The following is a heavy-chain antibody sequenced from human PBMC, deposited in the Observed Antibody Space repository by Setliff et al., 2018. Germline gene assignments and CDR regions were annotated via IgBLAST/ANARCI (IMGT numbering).Heavy chain of an antibody. J-gene: IGHJ3*02. V-gene: IGHV1-18*01. CDR2: ISVYNGKT. Sequence: ASVKVSCKASGYTFTSYGFSWVRQAPGQGLEWMGWISVYNGKTKYAQKFQGRVTMTTDTSTSTAYMELSSLRSEDTAVYYCARDLAVAGYYGAFDIWGQGTMVTVSS. CDR3: ARDLAVAGYYGAFDI. CDR1: GYTFTSYG. D-gene: IGHD6-19*01.